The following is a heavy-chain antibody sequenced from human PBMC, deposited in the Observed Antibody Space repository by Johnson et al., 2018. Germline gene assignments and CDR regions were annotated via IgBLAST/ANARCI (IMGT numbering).Heavy chain of an antibody. CDR2: IYYSGST. Sequence: QVQLQESGPGLVKPSETLSLTCTVSGGSISSYYWSWIRQPPGKGLEWIGYIYYSGSTNYNPSLKSRVTISVDTSKNQFSLKLSSVTAADPAVYYCARTTLRRNYYGSGFDGMDVWGQVTTVTVSS. CDR3: ARTTLRRNYYGSGFDGMDV. J-gene: IGHJ6*02. V-gene: IGHV4-59*01. D-gene: IGHD3-10*01. CDR1: GGSISSYY.